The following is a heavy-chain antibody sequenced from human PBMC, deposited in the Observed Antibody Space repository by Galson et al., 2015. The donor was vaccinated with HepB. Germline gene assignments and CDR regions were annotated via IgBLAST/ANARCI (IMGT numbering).Heavy chain of an antibody. CDR3: AKETDDSSGYWVSTGFDY. D-gene: IGHD3-22*01. Sequence: SLRLSCAASGFTFSYFWMGWVRQAPGKGLEWVAKIKNDGSEEYYVDSVKGRFTISRDNAKNSLYLQMNSLRAEDTALYYCAKETDDSSGYWVSTGFDYWGQGTLVTVSS. V-gene: IGHV3-7*03. CDR1: GFTFSYFW. J-gene: IGHJ4*02. CDR2: IKNDGSEE.